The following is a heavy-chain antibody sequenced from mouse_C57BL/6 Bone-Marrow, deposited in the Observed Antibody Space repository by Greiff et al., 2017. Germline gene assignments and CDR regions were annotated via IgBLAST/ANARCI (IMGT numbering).Heavy chain of an antibody. D-gene: IGHD2-4*01. CDR3: TWYDYDGAWFAY. CDR2: IRLKSDNYAT. J-gene: IGHJ3*01. Sequence: VQLKESGGGLVQPGGSMKLSCVASGFTFSNYWMNWVRQSPEKGLEWVAQIRLKSDNYATHYAESVKGRFTISSDDSKSSVYLQMNNLRAEDTGIYYCTWYDYDGAWFAYWGQGTLVTVSA. CDR1: GFTFSNYW. V-gene: IGHV6-3*01.